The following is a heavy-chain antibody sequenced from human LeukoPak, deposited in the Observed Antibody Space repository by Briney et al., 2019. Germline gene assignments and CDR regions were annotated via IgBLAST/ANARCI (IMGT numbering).Heavy chain of an antibody. J-gene: IGHJ4*02. CDR1: GGSFSGYY. CDR2: INHSGST. D-gene: IGHD3-22*01. CDR3: ARAKYYYDSSGLGYYFDY. Sequence: SETLSLTCAVYGGSFSGYYWSWIRQPPGKGLEWIGEINHSGSTNYNPSLKSRVTISVDTSKNQFSLKLSSVTAADTAVYYCARAKYYYDSSGLGYYFDYWGQGTLVTVSS. V-gene: IGHV4-34*01.